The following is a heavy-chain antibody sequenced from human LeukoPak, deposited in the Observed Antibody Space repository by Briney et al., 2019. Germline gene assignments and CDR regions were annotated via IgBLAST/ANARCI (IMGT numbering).Heavy chain of an antibody. Sequence: GGSLRLSCAASGFTFSSFWMTWVRQAPGKGLEWVANIMHDGSDKYYVDSVKGRFAISRDNAKNSLYLQMNSLRVEDTAVYYCARGGLYCSGASCYKETDYWGQGTLVTVSS. J-gene: IGHJ4*02. CDR3: ARGGLYCSGASCYKETDY. D-gene: IGHD2-2*02. CDR2: IMHDGSDK. V-gene: IGHV3-7*01. CDR1: GFTFSSFW.